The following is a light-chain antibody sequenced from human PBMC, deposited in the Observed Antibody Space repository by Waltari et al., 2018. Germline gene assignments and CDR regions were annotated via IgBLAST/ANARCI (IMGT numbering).Light chain of an antibody. CDR2: DVT. CDR1: SSDVGDYNY. V-gene: IGLV2-11*01. Sequence: QSALTQPRSVSGSPGQSVTISCTGTSSDVGDYNYVSWYQQHPDKAPKLMIYDVTKRPSWVPYRFSGSKSGNTASLTISGLQAEDEADYYCCSYAGSYSFVFGGGTKLTVL. J-gene: IGLJ2*01. CDR3: CSYAGSYSFV.